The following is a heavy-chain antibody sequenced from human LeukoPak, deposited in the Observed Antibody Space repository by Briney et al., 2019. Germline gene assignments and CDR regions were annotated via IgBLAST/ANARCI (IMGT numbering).Heavy chain of an antibody. CDR1: GFTFSSYA. CDR3: AKEPDYYFGMDV. Sequence: GGSLRLSCAASGFTFSSYAMSWVRQAPGKGLEWVSAISVGGSTSYADSVKGRFTVSRDNSKNTLYLQMNSLRAEDTAVYYCAKEPDYYFGMDVWGQGTTVTVSS. J-gene: IGHJ6*02. D-gene: IGHD1-14*01. CDR2: ISVGGST. V-gene: IGHV3-23*01.